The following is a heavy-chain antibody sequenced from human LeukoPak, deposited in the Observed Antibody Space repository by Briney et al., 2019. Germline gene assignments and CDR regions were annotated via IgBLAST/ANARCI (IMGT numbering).Heavy chain of an antibody. CDR2: IYTSGST. V-gene: IGHV4-61*02. CDR1: GGSISSGSYY. Sequence: PSQTLSLTCTVSGGSISSGSYYWSWIRQPAGKGLEWIGRIYTSGSTNYNPSLKSRVTISVDTSKNQFSLKLSSVTAADTAVYYCARGQWLPYDVFNVWGQGTMVTVSS. CDR3: ARGQWLPYDVFNV. D-gene: IGHD6-19*01. J-gene: IGHJ3*01.